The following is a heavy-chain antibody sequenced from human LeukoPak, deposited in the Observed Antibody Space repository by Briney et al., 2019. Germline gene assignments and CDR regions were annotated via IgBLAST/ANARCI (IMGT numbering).Heavy chain of an antibody. D-gene: IGHD4-11*01. J-gene: IGHJ5*02. V-gene: IGHV1-69*04. CDR2: IIPILGIA. Sequence: GSSVKVSCKASGGTFSSYAISWVRQAPGQGLEWMGRIIPILGIANYAQKFQGRVTITADKSTSTAYMELRSLRSDDTAVYYCARDDYSNYEHGSGLDPWGQGTLVTVSS. CDR1: GGTFSSYA. CDR3: ARDDYSNYEHGSGLDP.